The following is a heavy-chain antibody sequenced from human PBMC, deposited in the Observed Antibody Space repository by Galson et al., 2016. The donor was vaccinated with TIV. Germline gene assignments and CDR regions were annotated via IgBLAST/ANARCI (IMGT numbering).Heavy chain of an antibody. CDR3: ARVKGDGEYSDGAFEF. V-gene: IGHV3-21*01. Sequence: SLRLSCAGFGFPFIHYSVNWVRQAPGKGLEWVASVSSSGRFLYYADTVKGRFTISKDNAKNSLNLQMNSLRLEETAVYYCARVKGDGEYSDGAFEFWGQGTQVTVSS. J-gene: IGHJ4*02. CDR1: GFPFIHYS. D-gene: IGHD5-18*01. CDR2: VSSSGRFL.